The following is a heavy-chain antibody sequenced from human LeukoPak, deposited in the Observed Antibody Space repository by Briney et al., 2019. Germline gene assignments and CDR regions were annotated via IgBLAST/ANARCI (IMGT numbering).Heavy chain of an antibody. Sequence: GGSLRLSCAASGFTFSSYWMHWVRQAPGKGLVWVSRINSDGSSTSYADSVKGRFSISRDNAENTLYLQMNSLRVEDTAVYYCVRGADTGYSSDSWGQGTLVTVSS. CDR1: GFTFSSYW. V-gene: IGHV3-74*01. D-gene: IGHD3-9*01. CDR3: VRGADTGYSSDS. CDR2: INSDGSST. J-gene: IGHJ4*02.